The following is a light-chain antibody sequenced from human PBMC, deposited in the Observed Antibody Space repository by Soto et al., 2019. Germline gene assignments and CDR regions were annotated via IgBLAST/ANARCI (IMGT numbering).Light chain of an antibody. Sequence: EIVLTQSPGTLSLSPGERATLSCRASQSVSNNYLAWYQQKPGQAPRLLIYGASSRATGIPDRFSGSGSGTDFTLTISRLEPEDFATYYCQQLNSYPPITFGQGTRLEIK. CDR2: GAS. CDR1: QSVSNNY. V-gene: IGKV3-20*01. J-gene: IGKJ5*01. CDR3: QQLNSYPPIT.